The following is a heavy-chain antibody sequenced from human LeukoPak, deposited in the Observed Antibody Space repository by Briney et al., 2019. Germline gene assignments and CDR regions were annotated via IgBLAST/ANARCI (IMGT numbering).Heavy chain of an antibody. J-gene: IGHJ5*02. CDR1: GYTFTGYY. Sequence: GASVKVSCKASGYTFTGYYMHWVRQAPGQGLEWMGWINPNSGGTDYAQKFQGWVIMTRDTSISTAYMELSRLRSDDTAVYYCARGEGYLGYDLYWFDPWGQGTLVTVSS. CDR3: ARGEGYLGYDLYWFDP. V-gene: IGHV1-2*04. CDR2: INPNSGGT. D-gene: IGHD5-12*01.